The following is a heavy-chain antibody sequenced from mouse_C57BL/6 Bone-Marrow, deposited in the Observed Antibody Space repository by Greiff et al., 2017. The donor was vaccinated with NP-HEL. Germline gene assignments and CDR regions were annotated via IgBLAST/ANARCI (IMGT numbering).Heavy chain of an antibody. J-gene: IGHJ2*01. CDR3: ARENYYYGSRGLD. Sequence: VQLQQSGGGLVKPGGSLKLSCAASGFTFSDYGMHWVRQAPEKGLEWVAYISSGSSTIYYADTVKGRFTISRDNAKNTLFLQMTSLRSEDTAMYYCARENYYYGSRGLDWGQGTTLTVSS. D-gene: IGHD1-1*01. CDR1: GFTFSDYG. V-gene: IGHV5-17*01. CDR2: ISSGSSTI.